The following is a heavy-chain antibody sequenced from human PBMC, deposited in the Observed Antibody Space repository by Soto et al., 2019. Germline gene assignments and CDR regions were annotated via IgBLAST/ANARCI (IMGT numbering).Heavy chain of an antibody. CDR1: GFNFSSHA. V-gene: IGHV3-23*01. Sequence: GGSLRLSCAASGFNFSSHAMSWVRQAPGKGLEWVSAISGSGGSTYYADSVKGRLTISRDNSKNTLYLQMNSLRAEDTAVYYCARGTYSGVFDYWGQGTLVTVSS. J-gene: IGHJ4*02. D-gene: IGHD1-26*01. CDR2: ISGSGGST. CDR3: ARGTYSGVFDY.